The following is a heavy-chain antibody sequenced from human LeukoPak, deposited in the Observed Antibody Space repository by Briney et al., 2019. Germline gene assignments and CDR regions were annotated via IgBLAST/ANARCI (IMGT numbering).Heavy chain of an antibody. D-gene: IGHD6-13*01. CDR1: GYTFTGYY. CDR3: ARGYSSSWYLSGFDP. J-gene: IGHJ5*02. Sequence: ASVKVSCKASGYTFTGYYMHWVRQAPGQGREGMGWINPNSGGTNYAQKLQGRVNMTRDTTISTAYMELSRLRSDDTAVYYCARGYSSSWYLSGFDPWGQGTLVTVPS. V-gene: IGHV1-2*02. CDR2: INPNSGGT.